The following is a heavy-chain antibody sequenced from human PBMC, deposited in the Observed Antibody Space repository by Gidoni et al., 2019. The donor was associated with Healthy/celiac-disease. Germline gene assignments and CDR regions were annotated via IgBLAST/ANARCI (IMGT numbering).Heavy chain of an antibody. CDR3: AGVVTATIDAFDI. D-gene: IGHD2-21*02. V-gene: IGHV1-3*01. CDR1: YG. J-gene: IGHJ3*02. Sequence: YGMHWVRQAHGQRLEWMGWINAGNGNTKYSQTFQGRVTITRDTSASTAYMELSSLRSEDTAVYYCAGVVTATIDAFDIWGQGTMVTVSS. CDR2: INAGNGNT.